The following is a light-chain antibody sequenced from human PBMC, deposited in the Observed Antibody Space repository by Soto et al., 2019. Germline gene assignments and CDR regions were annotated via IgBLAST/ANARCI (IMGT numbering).Light chain of an antibody. CDR1: QSIGTY. CDR2: AAS. Sequence: DIQMTQSPSSLSASVGDTVTITCRASQSIGTYLHWYQQKPGKAPKLLIYAASNLQSGVPSRFSGSGSGTDFTLTVSSLQPEDFATYYCQQSYTSPPALTFGGGTKVEI. V-gene: IGKV1-39*01. CDR3: QQSYTSPPALT. J-gene: IGKJ4*01.